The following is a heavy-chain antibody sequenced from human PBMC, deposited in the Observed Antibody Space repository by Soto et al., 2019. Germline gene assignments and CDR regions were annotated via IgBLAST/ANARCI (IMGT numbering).Heavy chain of an antibody. J-gene: IGHJ5*02. Sequence: ASVKVCCEASGYTITSYDINWVRQDTGEGLEWMGWMNPNSGNTGYAQKFQGRVTMTRNTSISTAYMELSSLRSEDTAVYYCAGPVGVVPAWGQGTLGTVS. V-gene: IGHV1-8*01. CDR3: AGPVGVVPA. D-gene: IGHD3-3*01. CDR1: GYTITSYD. CDR2: MNPNSGNT.